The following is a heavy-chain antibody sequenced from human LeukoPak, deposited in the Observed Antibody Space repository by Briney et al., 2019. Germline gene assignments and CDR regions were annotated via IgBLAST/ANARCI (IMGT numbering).Heavy chain of an antibody. D-gene: IGHD3-22*01. J-gene: IGHJ4*02. V-gene: IGHV4-59*07. CDR2: IYYSGST. CDR3: ARISKPYYYDSSGYYFDY. CDR1: GGSISSYY. Sequence: PSDTLSLTCTVSGGSISSYYLSWLRQPPGKGLEWIGYIYYSGSTNYNPSLKSRVTISVDTSKNQFSLKLSSVTAAETAVYYCARISKPYYYDSSGYYFDYWGQGTLVTVSS.